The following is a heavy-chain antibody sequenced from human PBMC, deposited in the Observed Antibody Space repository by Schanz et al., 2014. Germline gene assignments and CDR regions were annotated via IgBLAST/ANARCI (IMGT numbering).Heavy chain of an antibody. D-gene: IGHD7-27*01. CDR1: GFNFGSHG. J-gene: IGHJ3*01. CDR2: ISYDGSFK. Sequence: VQLVESGGGLVQPGGSLRLSCAASGFNFGSHGMHWVRQAPGKGLEWVAVISYDGSFKNYADSVRGRITMSRDNSKNTMYLQINNLRADDTAVYYCARELPGVVAFDFWGQGTMVTASS. CDR3: ARELPGVVAFDF. V-gene: IGHV3-33*01.